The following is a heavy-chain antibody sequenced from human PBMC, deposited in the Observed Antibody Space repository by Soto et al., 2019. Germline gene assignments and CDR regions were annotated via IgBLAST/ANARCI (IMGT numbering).Heavy chain of an antibody. Sequence: XASLRLSSVTSRFPFSRNTMNWVRQAPGKGLEWVASITSSGSYLYYADSVKGRFSASRDNAKNSLSLQMDSLRPDDTAIYFCVKDEGIEAMDVWGQGTTVTVSS. CDR3: VKDEGIEAMDV. CDR2: ITSSGSYL. CDR1: RFPFSRNT. D-gene: IGHD3-3*02. J-gene: IGHJ6*02. V-gene: IGHV3-21*01.